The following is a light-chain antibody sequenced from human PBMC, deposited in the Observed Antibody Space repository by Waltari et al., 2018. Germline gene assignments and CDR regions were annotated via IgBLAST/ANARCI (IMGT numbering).Light chain of an antibody. Sequence: DIHMTQSPSTLSATVGDRVAITCRASQSISSWLAWYQQQPAKAPKLLVYKASSLESGVPSGFSCSGSASGVALTLSSRRPDDCSTYSCQHYNSYSRTLGQGTKAEIK. J-gene: IGKJ1*01. CDR1: QSISSW. CDR2: KAS. V-gene: IGKV1-5*03. CDR3: QHYNSYSRT.